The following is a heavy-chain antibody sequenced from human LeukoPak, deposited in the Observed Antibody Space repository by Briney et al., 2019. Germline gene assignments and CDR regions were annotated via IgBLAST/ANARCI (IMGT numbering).Heavy chain of an antibody. CDR1: GYTFTSYG. CDR3: AREGYSYSLDY. J-gene: IGHJ4*02. V-gene: IGHV1-18*01. D-gene: IGHD5-18*01. Sequence: ASVKVSCKASGYTFTSYGISWVRQAPGQGLEWMGWINTYNGNINYAQKLQGRVTMTTDTSTNIAYMELRSLRSDDTAVYHCAREGYSYSLDYWGQGTLVTVSS. CDR2: INTYNGNI.